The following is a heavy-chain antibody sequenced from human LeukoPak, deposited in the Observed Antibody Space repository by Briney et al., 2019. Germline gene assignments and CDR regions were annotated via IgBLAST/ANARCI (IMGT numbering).Heavy chain of an antibody. CDR2: IRSTDGSG. CDR1: AFSLGNE. V-gene: IGHV3-48*03. Sequence: GGSLRLSCAASAFSLGNEMNWDRQAPGQWLEWVSHIRSTDGSGYYAGSVKGRFTTSRDHTKNSLYLQMNNVRGEDTAVYYCARSPCIRTIITFFGVAINDYYFYGMDVWGQGTTVTVSS. J-gene: IGHJ6*02. D-gene: IGHD3-3*01. CDR3: ARSPCIRTIITFFGVAINDYYFYGMDV.